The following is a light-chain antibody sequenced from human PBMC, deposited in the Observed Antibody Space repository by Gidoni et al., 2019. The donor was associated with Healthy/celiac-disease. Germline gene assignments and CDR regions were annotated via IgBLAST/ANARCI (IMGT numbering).Light chain of an antibody. J-gene: IGKJ1*01. CDR1: HSVSSN. V-gene: IGKV3-15*01. CDR3: QQYNNWPPAGT. CDR2: GAS. Sequence: EIVVTQSPATLSVSPGERATLSCSASHSVSSNLAWYQQKHGQAPRLLIYGASTRATGIPARFSGSGSGTELTLTSSSRQSEDFAVYYCQQYNNWPPAGTFGQGTKVEIK.